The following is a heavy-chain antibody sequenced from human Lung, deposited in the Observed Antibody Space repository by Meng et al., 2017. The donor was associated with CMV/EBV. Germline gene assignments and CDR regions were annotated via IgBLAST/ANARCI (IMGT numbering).Heavy chain of an antibody. CDR3: ARDWLSGDYLWGWFDP. Sequence: QVQLVQSGAEVKKPGXSVKVSCTASGYTFTSYGISWVRQGPGQGLEWMGWISAYNGNTNYAQKLQGRVTMTTDTSTSTAYMELRSLRSDDTAVYYCARDWLSGDYLWGWFDPWGQGTLVTVSS. D-gene: IGHD4-17*01. CDR2: ISAYNGNT. CDR1: GYTFTSYG. V-gene: IGHV1-18*01. J-gene: IGHJ5*02.